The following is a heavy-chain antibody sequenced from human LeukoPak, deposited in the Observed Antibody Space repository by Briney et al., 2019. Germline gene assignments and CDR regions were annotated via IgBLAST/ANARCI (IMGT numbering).Heavy chain of an antibody. CDR3: AREGSCSSTSCRFNDY. CDR2: ISAYNGNT. Sequence: ASLKVSCKASGYTFTSYGISWVRQAPGQGLGWMGWISAYNGNTNYAQKLQDRVTMTTDTSTTTAYMELRSLRSDDTAVYYCAREGSCSSTSCRFNDYWGQGTLVTVSS. CDR1: GYTFTSYG. J-gene: IGHJ4*02. D-gene: IGHD2-2*01. V-gene: IGHV1-18*01.